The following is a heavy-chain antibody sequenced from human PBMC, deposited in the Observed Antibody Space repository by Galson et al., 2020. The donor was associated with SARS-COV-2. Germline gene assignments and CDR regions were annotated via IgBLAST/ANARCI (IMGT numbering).Heavy chain of an antibody. CDR3: AREGVWFGGRGWFGP. J-gene: IGHJ5*02. Sequence: ASVKVSCKASGYTFTGYYMHWVRQAPGQGLEWMGWINPNSGRTNYAQKFQGRVTMTRDTSISTAYMELSSLRSDDTAVYYGAREGVWFGGRGWFGPWGQGSRVTVPA. CDR2: INPNSGRT. CDR1: GYTFTGYY. D-gene: IGHD3-10*01. V-gene: IGHV1-2*02.